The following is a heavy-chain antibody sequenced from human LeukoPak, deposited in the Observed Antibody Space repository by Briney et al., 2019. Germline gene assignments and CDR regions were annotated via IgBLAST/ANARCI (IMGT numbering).Heavy chain of an antibody. Sequence: GGSLRLSCTPSGFTFSSHAMSWVRQAPGKGLEWVSSISSGSSYIYYADSVKGRFTISRDNAKNSLYLQMNSLRAEDTAVYYCARDWGYSSSGRGAFDIWGQGTMVTVSS. CDR2: ISSGSSYI. J-gene: IGHJ3*02. CDR1: GFTFSSHA. CDR3: ARDWGYSSSGRGAFDI. V-gene: IGHV3-21*01. D-gene: IGHD6-13*01.